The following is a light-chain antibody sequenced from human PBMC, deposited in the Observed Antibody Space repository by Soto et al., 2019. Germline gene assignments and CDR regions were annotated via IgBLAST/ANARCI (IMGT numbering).Light chain of an antibody. Sequence: DIQMTQSPSSLSASVGDRVTITCRASQSISSYLNWYQQKPGKAPKLLIYAASSLQSGVPSRFSGSGSGTDFTLTISSLQPEDFATYYCQQSYSTPRCLTFGGGTKVDIK. J-gene: IGKJ4*01. CDR3: QQSYSTPRCLT. CDR2: AAS. CDR1: QSISSY. V-gene: IGKV1-39*01.